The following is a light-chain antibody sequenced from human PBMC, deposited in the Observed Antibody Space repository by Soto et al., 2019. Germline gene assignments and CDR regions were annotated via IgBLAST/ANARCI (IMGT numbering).Light chain of an antibody. Sequence: DVQMTQSPTSLSASLGDRVTITCRASLGISSHLAWFQQRPGKAPKYLFYDASSLLSGVPSKFSGSGSGTDFTLTISSLQPEDFATYYCQQYQSYPITFGQGTRLDI. CDR2: DAS. CDR1: LGISSH. V-gene: IGKV1-16*02. CDR3: QQYQSYPIT. J-gene: IGKJ5*01.